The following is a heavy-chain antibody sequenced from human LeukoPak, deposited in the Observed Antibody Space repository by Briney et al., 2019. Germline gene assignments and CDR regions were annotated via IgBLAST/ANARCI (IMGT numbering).Heavy chain of an antibody. CDR1: GGTFSSYA. Sequence: ASVKVSCKASGGTFSSYAISWVRQAPGQGLEWMGWISAYNGNTNYAQKLQGRVTMTTDTSTSTAYMELRSLRSDDTAVYYCARDHYDSSGYNYYYYGMDVWGQGTTVTVSS. V-gene: IGHV1-18*01. D-gene: IGHD3-22*01. CDR3: ARDHYDSSGYNYYYYGMDV. J-gene: IGHJ6*02. CDR2: ISAYNGNT.